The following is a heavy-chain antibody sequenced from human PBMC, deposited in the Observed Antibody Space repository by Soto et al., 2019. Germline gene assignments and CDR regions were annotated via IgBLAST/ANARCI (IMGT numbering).Heavy chain of an antibody. D-gene: IGHD3-10*01. CDR1: GYTFPGHY. V-gene: IGHV1-46*01. Sequence: ASVKVSCKASGYTFPGHYIHLLLQAPVQVLEWMGIINPSGGSTSYAQKFQGRVTMTRDTSTSTVYMELSSLRSEDTAVYYCARDLAERDYGSGSYYKYHYYYGMDVWGQGTTVTVSS. CDR2: INPSGGST. J-gene: IGHJ6*02. CDR3: ARDLAERDYGSGSYYKYHYYYGMDV.